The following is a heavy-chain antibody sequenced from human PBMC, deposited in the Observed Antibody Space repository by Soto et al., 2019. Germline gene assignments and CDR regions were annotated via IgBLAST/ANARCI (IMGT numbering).Heavy chain of an antibody. CDR3: AKSSVVADLYDSRPPYYFDY. D-gene: IGHD3-22*01. J-gene: IGHJ4*02. V-gene: IGHV3-23*01. Sequence: GGSLRLSCAASGFTFSSYAMSWVRQAPGKGLEWVSAISGSGGSTYYADSVKGRFTISRDNSKNTLYLQMNSLRAEDTAVYYCAKSSVVADLYDSRPPYYFDYWGQGTLVTVSS. CDR1: GFTFSSYA. CDR2: ISGSGGST.